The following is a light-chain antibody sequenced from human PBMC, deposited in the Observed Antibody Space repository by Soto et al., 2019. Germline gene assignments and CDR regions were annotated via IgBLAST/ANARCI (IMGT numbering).Light chain of an antibody. Sequence: QSVLTQPRSVSGSPGQSVTISCTGTTGDVGAYNFISWYQHHPGKAPKLMIYDASKRPSGVPDRFSASKSGNTASVTISGLQAEDEADYFCCSYAGSFTWVFGGGTKLTVL. CDR2: DAS. CDR1: TGDVGAYNF. J-gene: IGLJ3*02. V-gene: IGLV2-11*01. CDR3: CSYAGSFTWV.